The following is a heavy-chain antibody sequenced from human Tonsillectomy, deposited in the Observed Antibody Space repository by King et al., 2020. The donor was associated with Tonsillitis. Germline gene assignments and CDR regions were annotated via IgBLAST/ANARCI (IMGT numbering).Heavy chain of an antibody. V-gene: IGHV1-2*02. J-gene: IGHJ4*02. D-gene: IGHD5-12*01. CDR2: INPNSGGT. CDR3: ARDRALYGGYPWDFNY. CDR1: GYTFTGHF. Sequence: VQLVESGAEVKKPGASMKVSCTASGYTFTGHFMHWVRQAPGQGLEWMGCINPNSGGTNYAQSFQGRVTITRDTSISTVYMELSRLRSDDTAVYYCARDRALYGGYPWDFNYWGQGTLVTVSS.